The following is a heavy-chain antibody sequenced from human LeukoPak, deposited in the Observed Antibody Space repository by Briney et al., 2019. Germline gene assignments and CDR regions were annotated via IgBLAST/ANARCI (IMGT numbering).Heavy chain of an antibody. J-gene: IGHJ4*02. Sequence: GGSLRLSCAASGFTFSSYSMNWVRQAPGKGLEWVSSISSSSSYIYYADSVKGRFTISRDNAKNSLYLQMNSLRAEDTALYYCAKAPLGYDSSGYYSLYFDYWGQGTLVTVSS. CDR2: ISSSSSYI. D-gene: IGHD3-22*01. CDR3: AKAPLGYDSSGYYSLYFDY. V-gene: IGHV3-21*04. CDR1: GFTFSSYS.